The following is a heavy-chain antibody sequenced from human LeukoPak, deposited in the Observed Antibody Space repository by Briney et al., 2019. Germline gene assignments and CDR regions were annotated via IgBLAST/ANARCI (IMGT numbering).Heavy chain of an antibody. J-gene: IGHJ4*02. CDR1: GFTFSSYA. CDR3: AKASTNWGKFYLDY. D-gene: IGHD7-27*01. V-gene: IGHV3-23*01. CDR2: ITGSGDNT. Sequence: GGSLRLSCAASGFTFSSYAMTWVRQAPGKGLEWVSSITGSGDNTYYADSVKGRFTISRDNSMNTLYLQMNSLRVEDTAVYYCAKASTNWGKFYLDYWGQGTLDTVSS.